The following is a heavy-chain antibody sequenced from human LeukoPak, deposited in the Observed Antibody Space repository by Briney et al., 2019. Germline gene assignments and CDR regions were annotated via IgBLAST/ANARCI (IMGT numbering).Heavy chain of an antibody. CDR1: AFTFTSYW. D-gene: IGHD3-9*01. CDR3: ARGVGYYDILTGYFFDP. V-gene: IGHV3-74*01. CDR2: IKSVGGST. J-gene: IGHJ5*02. Sequence: GGSLRPACAPAAFTFTSYWTHWVRQAPEKGMVWVSRIKSVGGSTSYTDSVKGPFTISRDNAKNTRYLQMNSLRAEDTAVYYCARGVGYYDILTGYFFDPWGQGTLVTVSS.